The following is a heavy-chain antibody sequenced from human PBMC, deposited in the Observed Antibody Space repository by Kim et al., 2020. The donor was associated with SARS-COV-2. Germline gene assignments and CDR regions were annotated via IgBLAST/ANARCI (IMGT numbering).Heavy chain of an antibody. Sequence: SVKVSCKASGGTFSSYAISWVRQAPGQGLEWMGGIIPIFGTANYAQKFQGRVTITADESTSTAYMELSSLRSEDTAVYYCASPLYCSSTSCPFDYWGQGTLVTVSS. CDR3: ASPLYCSSTSCPFDY. J-gene: IGHJ4*02. CDR2: IIPIFGTA. CDR1: GGTFSSYA. D-gene: IGHD2-2*01. V-gene: IGHV1-69*13.